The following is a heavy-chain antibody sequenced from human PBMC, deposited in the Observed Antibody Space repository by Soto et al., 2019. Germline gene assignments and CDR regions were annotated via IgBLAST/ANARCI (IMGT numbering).Heavy chain of an antibody. D-gene: IGHD3-22*01. V-gene: IGHV1-69*13. J-gene: IGHJ3*02. CDR3: ARDRGVQAMIVGHDAFDI. CDR1: GGTFSSYA. CDR2: IIPIFGTA. Sequence: SVKVSCKASGGTFSSYAISWVRQAPGQGLEWMGGIIPIFGTANYAQKFQGRVTITADESTSTAYMELSSLRSEDTAVYYCARDRGVQAMIVGHDAFDIWGQGTMVTVSS.